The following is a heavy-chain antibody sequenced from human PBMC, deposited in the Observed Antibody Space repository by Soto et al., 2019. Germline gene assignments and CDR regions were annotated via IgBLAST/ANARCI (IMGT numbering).Heavy chain of an antibody. CDR2: IYPDDSDT. J-gene: IGHJ4*02. Sequence: GESLKISCKGSGYSFPKYYIGWVRQMPGKDLEWMAIIYPDDSDTRYSPSFQGQVTISADKSISTAYLQWSSLKASDTAMYYCVREPYYYDSSGVDYWGQGTLVTVSP. CDR1: GYSFPKYY. V-gene: IGHV5-51*01. CDR3: VREPYYYDSSGVDY. D-gene: IGHD3-22*01.